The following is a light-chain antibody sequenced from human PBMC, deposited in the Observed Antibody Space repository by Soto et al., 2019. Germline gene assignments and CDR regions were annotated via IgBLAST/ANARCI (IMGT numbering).Light chain of an antibody. CDR3: RQGSNWPLS. CDR2: DAS. J-gene: IGKJ4*01. Sequence: EIVLTQSPATLYLSPGERATLSCRASQSVSSYFAWYHQKPGQAPGLLIYDASKGATGIPVRFSGSGSATDLTLTILSLEPEDFAVYYCRQGSNWPLSFGGGTKVVI. CDR1: QSVSSY. V-gene: IGKV3-11*01.